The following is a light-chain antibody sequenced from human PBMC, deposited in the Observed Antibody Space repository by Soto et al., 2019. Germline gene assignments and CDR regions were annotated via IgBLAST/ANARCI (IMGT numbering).Light chain of an antibody. CDR2: WAS. J-gene: IGKJ1*01. CDR1: QSVLYNSNNKNY. Sequence: IVMTQSPDSLAVSLGERATINCKSSQSVLYNSNNKNYLAWYQQKPGQPPKLLIYWASTRQSRVPDRFSGSGSGTDFTLTISSLQTEDVAVCYCHQYYNSPVTFGHGTKVEIK. V-gene: IGKV4-1*01. CDR3: HQYYNSPVT.